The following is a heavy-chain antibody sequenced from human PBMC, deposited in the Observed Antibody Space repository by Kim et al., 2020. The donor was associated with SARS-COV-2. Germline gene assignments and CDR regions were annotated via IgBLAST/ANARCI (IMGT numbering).Heavy chain of an antibody. D-gene: IGHD3-3*01. CDR1: GFTFSSYA. CDR2: IYSGGSST. Sequence: GGSLRLSCAASGFTFSSYAMSWVRQAPGKGLEWVSVIYSGGSSTYYADSVKGRFTISRDNSKNTLYLQMNSLRAEDTAVYYCAKGYYDFCSGYLNYGMDVWGQGTTVTVSS. J-gene: IGHJ6*02. CDR3: AKGYYDFCSGYLNYGMDV. V-gene: IGHV3-23*03.